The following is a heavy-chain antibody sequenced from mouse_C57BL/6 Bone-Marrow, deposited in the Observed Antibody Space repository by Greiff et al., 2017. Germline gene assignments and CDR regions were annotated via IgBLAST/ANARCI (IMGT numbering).Heavy chain of an antibody. CDR2: IYPNYGTT. J-gene: IGHJ4*01. CDR1: GYAFTNYY. Sequence: EVQLQQSGPELVKPGASVKISCKASGYAFTNYYMNWVKQSHGKSLEWIGDIYPNYGTTSYNQKFKGKATLTVDQSSSTAYMQLNSLTSGDSAVYDCANLYYAMDYWGQGTSVTVSS. CDR3: ANLYYAMDY. V-gene: IGHV1-39*01.